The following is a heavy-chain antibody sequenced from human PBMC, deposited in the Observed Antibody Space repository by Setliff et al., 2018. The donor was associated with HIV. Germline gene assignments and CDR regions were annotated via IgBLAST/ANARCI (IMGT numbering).Heavy chain of an antibody. CDR2: INHSGST. Sequence: ASETLSLTCAVYGGSFSGYYWSWIRQSPEKRLEWIGEINHSGSTNYNPSLKSRVTISVDTSKNQFSLKLSSVTAADTTVYYCARGIAAALYYFDYWGQGTLVTVSS. V-gene: IGHV4-34*01. J-gene: IGHJ4*02. CDR1: GGSFSGYY. CDR3: ARGIAAALYYFDY. D-gene: IGHD6-13*01.